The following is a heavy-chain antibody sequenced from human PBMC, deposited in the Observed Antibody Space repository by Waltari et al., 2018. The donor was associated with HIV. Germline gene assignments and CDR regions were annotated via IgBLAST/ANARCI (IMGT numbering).Heavy chain of an antibody. CDR3: ARSSGHEYYFHGMHV. D-gene: IGHD3-22*01. Sequence: QVQLQESGPGLVKPSETLSLTCTVSGGSISTGGYYWGWIRQPPGMGLQWIGIIYYTGATYYNPSLKSGVTISVDTSNNQFSLKLTSVTAADTAVYYCARSSGHEYYFHGMHVWGQGTTVTVSS. CDR1: GGSISTGGYY. J-gene: IGHJ6*02. V-gene: IGHV4-39*01. CDR2: IYYTGAT.